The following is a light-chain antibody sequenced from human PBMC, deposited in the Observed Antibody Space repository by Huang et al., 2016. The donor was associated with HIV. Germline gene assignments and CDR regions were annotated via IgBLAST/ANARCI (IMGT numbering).Light chain of an antibody. CDR2: KVS. V-gene: IGKV2-30*02. Sequence: DVVMTQSPVSLPVTLGQSASISCRSSQGLVHSDGNTYVNWFHQRPGQSPRRLIYKVSNRDSGVPDRFSGSGSGTDFTLKISRVEAEDVGVYYCMQGTFWYTFGQGTKVEIK. CDR3: MQGTFWYT. CDR1: QGLVHSDGNTY. J-gene: IGKJ2*01.